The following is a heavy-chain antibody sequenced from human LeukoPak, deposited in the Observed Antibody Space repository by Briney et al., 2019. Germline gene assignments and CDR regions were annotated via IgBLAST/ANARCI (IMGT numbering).Heavy chain of an antibody. J-gene: IGHJ3*02. Sequence: GASVKVSCKASGGTFSSYAISWVRQAPGQGLEWMGGIIPIFGTANYAQKFQGRVTITTDESTSTAYMELSSLRSEDTAVYYCARDQGIFGVVIRSDAFDIWGQGTMVTVSS. CDR2: IIPIFGTA. V-gene: IGHV1-69*05. D-gene: IGHD3-3*01. CDR1: GGTFSSYA. CDR3: ARDQGIFGVVIRSDAFDI.